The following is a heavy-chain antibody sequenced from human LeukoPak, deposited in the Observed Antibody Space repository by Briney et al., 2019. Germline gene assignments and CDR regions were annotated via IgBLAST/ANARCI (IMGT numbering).Heavy chain of an antibody. Sequence: TGGSLRLSCAASGFAFSSYSMNWVRQAPGKGLEWVSYISSSSSTIYYAASVKGRFTISRDNAKNSLYLQMNSLRAEDTAVYYCARLPGGVRGAPDYWGQGTLVTVSS. CDR3: ARLPGGVRGAPDY. CDR1: GFAFSSYS. J-gene: IGHJ4*02. CDR2: ISSSSSTI. V-gene: IGHV3-48*04. D-gene: IGHD3-10*01.